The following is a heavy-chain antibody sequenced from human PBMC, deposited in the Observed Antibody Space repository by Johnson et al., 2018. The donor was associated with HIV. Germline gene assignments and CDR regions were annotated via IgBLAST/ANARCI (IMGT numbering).Heavy chain of an antibody. J-gene: IGHJ3*02. CDR3: TPIDWPGVVAFDI. CDR2: ISWNSDDI. V-gene: IGHV3-9*01. Sequence: VQLVESGGGLVQPGRSLRLSCRASGFSVDDYAMHWVRQAPGKGLEWVSGISWNSDDIGYAVSVKVRFSISRDNAKNSLYLQMNSLRREDTALYYCTPIDWPGVVAFDIWGQGTMVTVSS. CDR1: GFSVDDYA. D-gene: IGHD3-3*01.